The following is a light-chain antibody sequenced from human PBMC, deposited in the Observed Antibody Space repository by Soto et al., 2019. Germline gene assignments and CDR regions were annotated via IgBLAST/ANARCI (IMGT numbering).Light chain of an antibody. J-gene: IGLJ1*01. CDR2: EVS. CDR3: SSYAGSNTYV. CDR1: SSDGGGYNY. V-gene: IGLV2-8*01. Sequence: SALTHPPSASGSPGQSVTISCTGTSSDGGGYNYVSWYQQHPGKATKLMIYEVSKRPSGVPDRFSGSKSGNTASLTVSGLQTEDEADYYCSSYAGSNTYVFGTGTKVTVL.